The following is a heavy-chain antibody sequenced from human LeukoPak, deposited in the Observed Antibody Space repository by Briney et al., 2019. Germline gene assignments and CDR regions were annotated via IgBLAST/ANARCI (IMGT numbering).Heavy chain of an antibody. J-gene: IGHJ6*03. CDR1: GGSISNSY. V-gene: IGHV4-4*07. D-gene: IGHD5-12*01. CDR2: VYSSGST. CDR3: ARAGYTGYDPAGFYYYMAV. Sequence: SETLSLTCSVSGGSISNSYWTWVRQPAGKGLEWNGRVYSSGSTNYNPSLRGRVTMSVDTSTNQFSLMLTSVTAADTALYYCARAGYTGYDPAGFYYYMAVWGKGTTVIVSS.